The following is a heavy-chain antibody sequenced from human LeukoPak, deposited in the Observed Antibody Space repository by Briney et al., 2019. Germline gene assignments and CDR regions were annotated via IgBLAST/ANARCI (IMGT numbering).Heavy chain of an antibody. Sequence: GGSLRLSCAASGFPFSALYMEWVRQAPGKGLEWVGRTRNKANSYTTEYTASVKGRFSISRDDSKNSLYLQMNSLKTKDTAVYYCARYSTVGIYYGMDVWGKGTTVTVSS. V-gene: IGHV3-72*01. D-gene: IGHD4-23*01. J-gene: IGHJ6*04. CDR1: GFPFSALY. CDR3: ARYSTVGIYYGMDV. CDR2: TRNKANSYTT.